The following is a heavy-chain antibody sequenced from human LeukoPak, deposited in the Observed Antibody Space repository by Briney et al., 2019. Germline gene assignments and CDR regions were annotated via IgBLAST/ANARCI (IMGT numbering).Heavy chain of an antibody. J-gene: IGHJ4*02. V-gene: IGHV3-64D*09. CDR2: ISSNGGST. CDR3: VSSSWYRVFDY. Sequence: GGSLRLSCAASGFTFSSYTMNWVRQAPGKGLEYVSAISSNGGSTYYADSVKGRFTISRDNSKNTLYLQMSSLRAEDTAVYYCVSSSWYRVFDYWGQGTLVTASS. D-gene: IGHD6-13*01. CDR1: GFTFSSYT.